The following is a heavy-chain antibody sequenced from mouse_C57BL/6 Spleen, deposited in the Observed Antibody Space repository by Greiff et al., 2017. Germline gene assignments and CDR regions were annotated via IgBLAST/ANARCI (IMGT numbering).Heavy chain of an antibody. CDR1: GYAFTNYL. J-gene: IGHJ2*01. CDR2: INPGSGGT. Sequence: QVQLQQSGAELVRPGTSVKVSCKASGYAFTNYLIEWVKQRPGQGLEWIGVINPGSGGTNYNEKFKGKATLTADKSSSTAYMQLSSLYSDVSEVYFCASEDDYDERFDYWGQGTTRTVSS. CDR3: ASEDDYDERFDY. D-gene: IGHD2-4*01. V-gene: IGHV1-54*01.